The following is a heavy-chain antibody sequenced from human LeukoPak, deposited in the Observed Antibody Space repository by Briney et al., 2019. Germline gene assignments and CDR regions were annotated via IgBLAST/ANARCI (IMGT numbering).Heavy chain of an antibody. CDR1: GFAVSSNY. J-gene: IGHJ4*02. CDR2: IYSGGST. D-gene: IGHD6-13*01. V-gene: IGHV3-66*01. CDR3: ARSSSSWYGIDY. Sequence: GRSLRLSCAASGFAVSSNYMSWVRQAPGKGLEWVSVIYSGGSTYYADSVKGRFTISRDNSKNTLYLQMNSLRAEDTAVYYCARSSSSWYGIDYWGQGTLVTVSS.